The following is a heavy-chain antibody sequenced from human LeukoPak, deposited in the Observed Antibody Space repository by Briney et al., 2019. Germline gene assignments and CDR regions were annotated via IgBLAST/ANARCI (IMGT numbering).Heavy chain of an antibody. CDR3: AKGVDY. V-gene: IGHV3-30*18. J-gene: IGHJ4*02. CDR1: GFTFSSYG. Sequence: GGSLRLACAASGFTFSSYGMHWVRQAPGKGLEWVAVISYDGSNKYYADSVKGRFTISRDNSKNTLYLQMNSLRAEDTAVYYCAKGVDYWGQGTLVTVSS. CDR2: ISYDGSNK.